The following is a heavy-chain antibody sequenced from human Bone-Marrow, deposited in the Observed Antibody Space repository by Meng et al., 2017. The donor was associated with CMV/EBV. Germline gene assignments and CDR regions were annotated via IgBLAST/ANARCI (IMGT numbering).Heavy chain of an antibody. J-gene: IGHJ6*01. V-gene: IGHV3-11*04. CDR3: AKGQSSSWSDYYYYYGMDV. D-gene: IGHD6-13*01. CDR2: ISGDSSTI. CDR1: GFTFSDYY. Sequence: SCAASGFTFSDYYMSWIRQPPGKGLEWISYISGDSSTIYYADSVKGRFVISRDNSKNTLYLQMNSLRAEDTAVYYCAKGQSSSWSDYYYYYGMDVWGQGTTVTGSS.